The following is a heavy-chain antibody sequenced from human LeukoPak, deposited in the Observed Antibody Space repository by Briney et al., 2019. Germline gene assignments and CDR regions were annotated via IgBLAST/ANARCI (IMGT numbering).Heavy chain of an antibody. J-gene: IGHJ6*02. V-gene: IGHV4-34*01. CDR3: ARAYYCSSTSCYKVYYYGMDV. CDR2: INHSGST. D-gene: IGHD2-2*02. CDR1: GGSFSGYY. Sequence: SETLSHTCAVYGGSFSGYYWSWIRQPPGKGLEWIGEINHSGSTNYNPSLKSRVTISVDTSKNQFSLKLSSVTAADTAVYYCARAYYCSSTSCYKVYYYGMDVWGQGTTVTVSS.